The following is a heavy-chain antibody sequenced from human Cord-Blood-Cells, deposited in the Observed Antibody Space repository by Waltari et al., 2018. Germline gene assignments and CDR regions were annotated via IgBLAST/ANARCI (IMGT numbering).Heavy chain of an antibody. CDR1: GFTFSSYW. Sequence: EVQLVESGGGLVQPGGSLRLSCAASGFTFSSYWMSWVRQAPGKGLEWVANIKQDGSEKYYGDSVKGRFTISRDNAKNSLYLQMNSLRAEDTAVYYCAREIGGYRSGWYGAFDYWGQGTLVTVSS. CDR3: AREIGGYRSGWYGAFDY. J-gene: IGHJ4*02. CDR2: IKQDGSEK. V-gene: IGHV3-7*01. D-gene: IGHD6-19*01.